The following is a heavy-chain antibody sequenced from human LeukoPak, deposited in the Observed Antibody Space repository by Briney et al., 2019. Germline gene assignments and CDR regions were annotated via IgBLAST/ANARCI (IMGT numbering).Heavy chain of an antibody. J-gene: IGHJ4*02. CDR3: ARSRYCSSTSCPSYRFDY. CDR1: GGSISSYY. D-gene: IGHD2-2*01. V-gene: IGHV4-4*07. CDR2: IYTSGST. Sequence: PSETLSLTCTVSGGSISSYYWSWIRQPAGKGLEWIGRIYTSGSTNYNPSLKSRVTISVDKSKNQFSLKPSSVTAADTAVYYCARSRYCSSTSCPSYRFDYWGQGTLVTVSS.